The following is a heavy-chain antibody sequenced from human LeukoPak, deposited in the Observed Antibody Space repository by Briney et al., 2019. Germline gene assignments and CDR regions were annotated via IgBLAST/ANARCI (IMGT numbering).Heavy chain of an antibody. CDR3: ARDFTDSGSSLVYYYYYYMDV. CDR1: GGSIKSHY. D-gene: IGHD1-26*01. J-gene: IGHJ6*03. V-gene: IGHV4-4*07. Sequence: SETLSLTCTVSGGSIKSHYWSWIRQPAGKGLEWIGRIYTSGSTTYNPSLKSRVTMSVDTSKNQFSLKLSSVTAADTAVYYCARDFTDSGSSLVYYYYYYMDVWGKGTTVTVSS. CDR2: IYTSGST.